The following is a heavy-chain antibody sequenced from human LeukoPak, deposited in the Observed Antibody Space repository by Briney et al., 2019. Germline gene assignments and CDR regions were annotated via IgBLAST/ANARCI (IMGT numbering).Heavy chain of an antibody. Sequence: ASVKVSCKASGFTFTSHYIHWVRQAPGQGLEWMGIIEPRGGSTSYLEKFQGRLTMTRDTSTSTFYMELSSLTSEDTAVYYCARNYMSYRYIFDYWGQGTLVTVSS. CDR1: GFTFTSHY. CDR3: ARNYMSYRYIFDY. V-gene: IGHV1-46*01. D-gene: IGHD3-16*02. J-gene: IGHJ4*02. CDR2: IEPRGGST.